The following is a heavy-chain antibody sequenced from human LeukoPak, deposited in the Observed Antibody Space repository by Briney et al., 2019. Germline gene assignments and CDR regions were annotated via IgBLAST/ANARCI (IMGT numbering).Heavy chain of an antibody. Sequence: GGSLRLSCAASGFTFSDYYMSWIRQAPGKGLEWVSYISSSGSTIYYADSVKGRFTISRDNAKNSLYLQMNSLRAEDTAVYYCAREPANYRSGLYQGMDVWGQGTTVTVSS. D-gene: IGHD3-10*01. CDR1: GFTFSDYY. CDR3: AREPANYRSGLYQGMDV. J-gene: IGHJ6*02. CDR2: ISSSGSTI. V-gene: IGHV3-11*01.